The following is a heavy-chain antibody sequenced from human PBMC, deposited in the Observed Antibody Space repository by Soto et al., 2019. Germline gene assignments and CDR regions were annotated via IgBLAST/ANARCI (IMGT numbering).Heavy chain of an antibody. V-gene: IGHV3-33*01. Sequence: QVQLVESGGGVVQPGRSLRLSCAASGFTFSSYGMHWVRQAPGKGLEWVAVIWYDGSNKYYADSVKGRFTISRDNSKNTLYLQMNSLGADDTAVYYCARQNDIVVVPADLLYGMDVWGQGTTVTVSS. D-gene: IGHD2-2*01. CDR2: IWYDGSNK. CDR1: GFTFSSYG. J-gene: IGHJ6*02. CDR3: ARQNDIVVVPADLLYGMDV.